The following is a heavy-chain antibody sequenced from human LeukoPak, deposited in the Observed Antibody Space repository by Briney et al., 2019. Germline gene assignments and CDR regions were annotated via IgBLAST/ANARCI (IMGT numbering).Heavy chain of an antibody. J-gene: IGHJ4*02. D-gene: IGHD3-22*01. CDR3: TYDSSGYYPPQDY. Sequence: RSLSLSCTASAFTPGDFAMRWERQAPGQERGWVGFIRSIAYGGTPEYAASVKGRFTISRDDSKSIAYLQMNSLKTEDTAVYYCTYDSSGYYPPQDYWGQGTLVTVSS. CDR1: AFTPGDFA. V-gene: IGHV3-49*04. CDR2: IRSIAYGGTP.